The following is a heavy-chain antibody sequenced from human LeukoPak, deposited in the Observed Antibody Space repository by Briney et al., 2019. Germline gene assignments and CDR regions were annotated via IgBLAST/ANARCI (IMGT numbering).Heavy chain of an antibody. CDR1: GFTFSSYS. J-gene: IGHJ4*02. CDR2: ISSSSSYI. V-gene: IGHV3-21*01. D-gene: IGHD5-12*01. Sequence: GGSLRLSCAASGFTFSSYSMNWVRQAPGEGLEWVSSISSSSSYIYYADSVKGRFTISRDNAKNSLYMQMNILRAEDTAVYYGAREEGIVATTISDYWGPGTLGTVSS. CDR3: AREEGIVATTISDY.